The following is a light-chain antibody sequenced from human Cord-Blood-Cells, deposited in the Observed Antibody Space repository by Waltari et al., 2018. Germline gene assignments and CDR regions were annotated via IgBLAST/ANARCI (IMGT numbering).Light chain of an antibody. Sequence: EIVLTQSPATLSLSPGERATLSCRASQSVSSYLAWYQQKPGQAPRLLIYDASNRATGIPARFSGSGSWTDFTLTISSLGPEDFAVYYCQQRSNWPPYTFGQGTKLEIK. V-gene: IGKV3-11*01. J-gene: IGKJ2*01. CDR3: QQRSNWPPYT. CDR2: DAS. CDR1: QSVSSY.